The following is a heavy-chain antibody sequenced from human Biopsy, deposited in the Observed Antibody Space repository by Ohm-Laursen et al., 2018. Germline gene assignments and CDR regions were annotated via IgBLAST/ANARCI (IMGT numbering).Heavy chain of an antibody. CDR3: AREAIGYQLPCDD. Sequence: SSVKVSCKAPTGTFTSYGIIWVRQAPGQGLEWMGRIIPILRTTAYAQTFLGRVTITADSPTSTVDMELTSLTSDDPAVYFCAREAIGYQLPCDDWGQGTLVTVSS. J-gene: IGHJ4*02. D-gene: IGHD2-2*01. CDR1: TGTFTSYG. CDR2: IIPILRTT. V-gene: IGHV1-69*11.